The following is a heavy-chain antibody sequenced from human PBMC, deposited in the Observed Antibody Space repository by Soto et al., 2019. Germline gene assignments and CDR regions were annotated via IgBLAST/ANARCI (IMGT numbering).Heavy chain of an antibody. CDR1: GFTFSGPA. Sequence: GGSLRLSXAVSGFTFSGPAIHWVRQASGKGLEWVGRIRSKSNDYATSYATSVKGRFTISRDDSKNTAYLQMDRLETEDTAVYYCTVGVVVKAATDYWGQGTLVTVSS. D-gene: IGHD2-2*01. CDR2: IRSKSNDYAT. CDR3: TVGVVVKAATDY. J-gene: IGHJ4*02. V-gene: IGHV3-73*01.